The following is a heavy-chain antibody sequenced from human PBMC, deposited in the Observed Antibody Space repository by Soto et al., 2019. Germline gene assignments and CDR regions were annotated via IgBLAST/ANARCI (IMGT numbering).Heavy chain of an antibody. D-gene: IGHD2-15*01. Sequence: QVQLVESGGGVVQPGRSLRLSCAVSEFTFSSYSMHWVRQDPDMGLEWVAFISFAGNNKYYADSVKGRFTISRDNSNNMLYLEMNSLRPDDTAVYYCARDRQKALVVVAATGGIDYWGQGTPVTVSS. CDR3: ARDRQKALVVVAATGGIDY. V-gene: IGHV3-30*04. J-gene: IGHJ4*02. CDR2: ISFAGNNK. CDR1: EFTFSSYS.